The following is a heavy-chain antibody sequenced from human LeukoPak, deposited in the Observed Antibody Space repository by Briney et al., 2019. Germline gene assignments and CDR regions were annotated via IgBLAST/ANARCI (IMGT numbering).Heavy chain of an antibody. D-gene: IGHD3-22*01. Sequence: GGSLRLSCAASGFTFSSYGMHWVRQAPGKGLEWVAVISYDGSNKYYADSVKGRFTISRDNSKNTLYLQMNSLRAEDTAVYYCARVIAYFYYDSSGSNDAFDIWGQGTMVTVSS. CDR2: ISYDGSNK. V-gene: IGHV3-30*03. J-gene: IGHJ3*02. CDR1: GFTFSSYG. CDR3: ARVIAYFYYDSSGSNDAFDI.